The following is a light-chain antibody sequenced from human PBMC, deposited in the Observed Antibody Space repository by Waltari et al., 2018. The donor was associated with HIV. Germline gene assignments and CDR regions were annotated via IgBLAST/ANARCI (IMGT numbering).Light chain of an antibody. V-gene: IGKV1-39*01. CDR1: QSISSY. CDR2: AAS. CDR3: QQSYSILWT. Sequence: DIQMTQSPSSLSASVGDRVTITCRESQSISSYLNWYQQKPGKAPKLLIYAASSLQSGVPSRFSGSGSGTDFTLTISSLQPEDFASYYCQQSYSILWTFGQGTKVEIK. J-gene: IGKJ1*01.